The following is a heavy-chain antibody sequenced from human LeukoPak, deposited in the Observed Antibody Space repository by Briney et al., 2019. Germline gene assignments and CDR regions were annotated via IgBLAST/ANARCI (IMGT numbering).Heavy chain of an antibody. V-gene: IGHV4-34*01. CDR2: INHGGST. CDR1: NGSFSGNY. Sequence: SETLSLTCAVYNGSFSGNYWSWIRQPLGTGLEWIGEINHGGSTKYNPSLKSRLTISVDTSKNHFSLHLTSVTAADTAVYYCARGRDDYVWANYRWQFDYWGQGSLVTVSS. J-gene: IGHJ4*02. CDR3: ARGRDDYVWANYRWQFDY. D-gene: IGHD3-16*02.